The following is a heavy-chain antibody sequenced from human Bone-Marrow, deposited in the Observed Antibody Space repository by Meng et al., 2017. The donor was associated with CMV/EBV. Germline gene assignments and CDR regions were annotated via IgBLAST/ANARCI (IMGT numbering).Heavy chain of an antibody. CDR2: IIPIFGTA. D-gene: IGHD3-16*01. CDR1: RGTCSSYA. CDR3: ARNREVMAEYYFDY. V-gene: IGHV1-69*05. Sequence: KASRGTCSSYAINWVRQAPGQVLELMGWIIPIFGTANYAQKFQGRVTITTDESTSTAYMELSSLRSEDTAVYYCARNREVMAEYYFDYWGQGTLVTVSS. J-gene: IGHJ4*02.